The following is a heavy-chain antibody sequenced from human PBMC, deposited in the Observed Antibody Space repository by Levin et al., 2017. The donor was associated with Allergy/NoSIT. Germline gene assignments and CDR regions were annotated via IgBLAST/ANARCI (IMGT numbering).Heavy chain of an antibody. V-gene: IGHV3-30-3*01. CDR1: GFTFSSYA. J-gene: IGHJ6*03. D-gene: IGHD2-15*01. CDR3: AREGGYCSGGSCYTFYYYMDV. CDR2: ISYDGSNK. Sequence: LSLTCAASGFTFSSYAMHWVRQAPGKGLEWVAVISYDGSNKYYADSVKGRFTISRDNSKNTLYLQMNSLRAEDTAVYYCAREGGYCSGGSCYTFYYYMDVWGKGTTVTVSS.